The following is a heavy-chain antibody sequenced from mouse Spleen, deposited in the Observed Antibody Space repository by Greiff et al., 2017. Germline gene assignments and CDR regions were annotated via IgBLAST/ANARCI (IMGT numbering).Heavy chain of an antibody. J-gene: IGHJ4*01. CDR3: VRQDGTFYAMDY. D-gene: IGHD3-3*01. CDR1: GFTFSDYY. V-gene: IGHV5-4*02. CDR2: ISDGGSYT. Sequence: EVQLVESGGGLVKPGGSLKLSCAASGFTFSDYYMYWVRQTPEKRLEWVATISDGGSYTYYPDSVKGRFTISRDNAKNNLYLQMSSLRSEDTAMYYCVRQDGTFYAMDYWGQGTSVTVSS.